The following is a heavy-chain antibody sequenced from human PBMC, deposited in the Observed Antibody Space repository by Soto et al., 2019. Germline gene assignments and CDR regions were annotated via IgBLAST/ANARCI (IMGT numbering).Heavy chain of an antibody. Sequence: PXXSLTLSFAASGFTFSSYAMHWVRQAPGKGLEWVAVISYDGSNKYYADSVKGRFTISRDNSKNTLYLQMNSLRAEDTAVYYCARGTRGYSYGYPRDYWGQGTLVTVSS. D-gene: IGHD5-18*01. CDR2: ISYDGSNK. J-gene: IGHJ4*02. CDR3: ARGTRGYSYGYPRDY. V-gene: IGHV3-30-3*01. CDR1: GFTFSSYA.